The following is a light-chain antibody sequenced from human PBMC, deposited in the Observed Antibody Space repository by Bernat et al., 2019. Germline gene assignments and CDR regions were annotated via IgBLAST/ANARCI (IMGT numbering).Light chain of an antibody. CDR2: KVS. V-gene: IGKV2-30*02. CDR3: MQGTHWPLWT. J-gene: IGKJ1*01. CDR1: QSLVHTDGNTY. Sequence: DVVMTQSPLSLLVTLGQPASISCRSSQSLVHTDGNTYLNWFHQRPGQPPRRLIHKVSNRDSGIPDRFSGSGSGTYFTLGISRVEAADAGLYYCMQGTHWPLWTFGQGTKVEIE.